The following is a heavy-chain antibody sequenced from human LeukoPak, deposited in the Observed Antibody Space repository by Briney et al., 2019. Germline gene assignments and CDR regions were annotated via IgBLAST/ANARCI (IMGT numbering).Heavy chain of an antibody. V-gene: IGHV4-39*01. D-gene: IGHD6-6*01. CDR1: GGSISSSSYY. J-gene: IGHJ6*04. CDR2: IYYSGST. CDR3: ATRLSSSSMDV. Sequence: PSETLSLTCTVSGGSISSSSYYWGWIRQPPGKGLEWIGSIYYSGSTYYNPSLKSRVTISVDTSKNQFSLKLSSVTAADTAVYYCATRLSSSSMDVWGKGTTVTVSS.